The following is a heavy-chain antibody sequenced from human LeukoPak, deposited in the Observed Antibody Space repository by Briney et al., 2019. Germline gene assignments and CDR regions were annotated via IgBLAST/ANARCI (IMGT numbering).Heavy chain of an antibody. CDR2: IYYSGST. CDR3: ARSEIGYYDSSGYYAY. Sequence: KPSETLSLTCTASGGSISSYYWSWIRQPPGKGLEWIGYIYYSGSTNYNPSLKSRVTISVDTSKNQFSLKLSSVTAADTAVYYCARSEIGYYDSSGYYAYWGQGTLVTVSS. J-gene: IGHJ4*02. V-gene: IGHV4-59*01. D-gene: IGHD3-22*01. CDR1: GGSISSYY.